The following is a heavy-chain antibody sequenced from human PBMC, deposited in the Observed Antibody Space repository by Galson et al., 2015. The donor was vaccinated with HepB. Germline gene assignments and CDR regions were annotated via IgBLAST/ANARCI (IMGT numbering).Heavy chain of an antibody. V-gene: IGHV1-3*01. CDR3: ARTSSGYPRNFDL. J-gene: IGHJ2*01. CDR1: GYIFTNYA. D-gene: IGHD3-22*01. Sequence: SVKVSCKASGYIFTNYAMHWVRQAPGQRLECMGWIIPGTGHTQHSRKFQGRITMTRDTSANTAYMDLSSLTSEDTAVYYCARTSSGYPRNFDLWGRGTLSLSPQ. CDR2: IIPGTGHT.